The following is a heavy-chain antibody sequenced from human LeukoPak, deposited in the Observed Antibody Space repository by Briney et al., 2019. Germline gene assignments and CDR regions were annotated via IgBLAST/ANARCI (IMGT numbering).Heavy chain of an antibody. V-gene: IGHV3-48*02. CDR3: ARGRYSGTTYYFDY. Sequence: GGSLRLSCAASGFTFSSYSMNWVRQAPGKGLEWVSYISSSSSTIYYADFVKGRFTISRDNAKNSLYLQMNSLRDEDTAVYYCARGRYSGTTYYFDYWGQGTLVTVSS. CDR1: GFTFSSYS. D-gene: IGHD5-12*01. J-gene: IGHJ4*02. CDR2: ISSSSSTI.